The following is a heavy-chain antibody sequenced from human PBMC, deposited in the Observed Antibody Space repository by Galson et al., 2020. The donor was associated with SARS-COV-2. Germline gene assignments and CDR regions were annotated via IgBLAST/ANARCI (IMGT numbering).Heavy chain of an antibody. Sequence: SDTLSLTCTVPGGSLSSGSHYWGWIRQPPGKGQALIERNHYTGTNYYNPSLKRRVTTSVDASKNQFYLKLTSVTAADTAVYYCASVPPSKNTMGWYFFDYWGQGTRVTVSS. CDR3: ASVPPSKNTMGWYFFDY. V-gene: IGHV4-39*01. D-gene: IGHD6-19*01. J-gene: IGHJ4*02. CDR1: GGSLSSGSHY. CDR2: NHYTGTN.